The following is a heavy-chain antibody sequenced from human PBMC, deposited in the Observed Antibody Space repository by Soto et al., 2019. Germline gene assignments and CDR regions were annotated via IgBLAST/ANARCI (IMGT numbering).Heavy chain of an antibody. CDR3: AKKGVVGGDSSSWYSWIDY. Sequence: SLILSCAASGFTFSSYTMSWVRQAPGKGLEWVSAISGSGHSTYYADSVKGRFTISRDNSKNTLYLQMNSLRAEDTAVYYCAKKGVVGGDSSSWYSWIDYWGQGTLVTVSS. V-gene: IGHV3-23*01. J-gene: IGHJ4*02. CDR1: GFTFSSYT. CDR2: ISGSGHST. D-gene: IGHD6-13*01.